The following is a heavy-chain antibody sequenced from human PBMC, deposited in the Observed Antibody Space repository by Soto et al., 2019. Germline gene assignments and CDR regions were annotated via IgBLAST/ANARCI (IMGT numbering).Heavy chain of an antibody. V-gene: IGHV5-51*01. CDR2: IYPGDSDT. Sequence: GESLMSSCNGSGCSFNSYWIGWVRQMPGKGLEWMGIIYPGDSDTRYSPSFQGQVTISADKSISTAYLQWSSLKASDTAMYYCARLGIAARRPPDYWGQGTLVTVSS. D-gene: IGHD6-6*01. CDR1: GCSFNSYW. CDR3: ARLGIAARRPPDY. J-gene: IGHJ4*02.